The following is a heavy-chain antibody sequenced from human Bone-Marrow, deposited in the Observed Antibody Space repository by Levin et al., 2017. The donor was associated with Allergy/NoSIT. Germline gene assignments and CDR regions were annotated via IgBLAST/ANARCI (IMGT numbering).Heavy chain of an antibody. CDR1: GGSISSYY. Sequence: PSETLSLTCTVSGGSISSYYWSWIRQPPGKGLEWIGYIYYSGSTNYNPSLKSRVTISVDTSKNQFSLKLSSVTAADTAVYYCARTRNDYGDYVAPFDIWGQGTMVTVSS. D-gene: IGHD4-17*01. J-gene: IGHJ3*02. V-gene: IGHV4-59*08. CDR3: ARTRNDYGDYVAPFDI. CDR2: IYYSGST.